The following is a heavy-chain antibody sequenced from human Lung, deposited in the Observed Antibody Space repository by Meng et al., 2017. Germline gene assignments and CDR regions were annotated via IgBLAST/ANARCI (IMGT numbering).Heavy chain of an antibody. D-gene: IGHD4-11*01. V-gene: IGHV4-34*01. CDR1: GGSFSDYY. J-gene: IGHJ4*02. CDR2: INHSGST. Sequence: QVQLPQWGACLLKPSETLSLTCVVSGGSFSDYYWSWIRQPPGKGLEWIGEINHSGSTNYNPSLESRATISVDTSQNNLSLKLSSVTAADSAVYYCARGPTTMAHDFDYWGQGTLVTVSS. CDR3: ARGPTTMAHDFDY.